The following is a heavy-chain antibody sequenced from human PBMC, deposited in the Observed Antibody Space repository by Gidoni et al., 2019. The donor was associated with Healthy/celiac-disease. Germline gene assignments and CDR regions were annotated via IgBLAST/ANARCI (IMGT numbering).Heavy chain of an antibody. Sequence: QVLLVQPGAEVKKPGASVTVSCKASGYTFTSYAMNWVRQASGQRLEWMGRINAGNGNTKYSQKFQGRVTITRDTSANTAYMELSSLGSEDTAVYYCARVRGSVPAAILDYWGQGTLVTVSS. J-gene: IGHJ4*02. V-gene: IGHV1-3*01. CDR2: INAGNGNT. CDR1: GYTFTSYA. D-gene: IGHD2-2*01. CDR3: ARVRGSVPAAILDY.